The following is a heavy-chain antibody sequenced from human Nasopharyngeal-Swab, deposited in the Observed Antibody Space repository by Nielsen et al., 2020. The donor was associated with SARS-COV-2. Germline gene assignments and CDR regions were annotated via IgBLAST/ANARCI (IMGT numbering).Heavy chain of an antibody. CDR2: IWYDGSNK. J-gene: IGHJ4*02. Sequence: GESLKISCAASGFTFSSYGMHWVRQAPGKGLEWVAVIWYDGSNKYYADSVKGRFTISRDNSKNTLYLQMNSLRAEGTAVFYCARESGDYGGIDYWGQGTLVTVSS. CDR3: ARESGDYGGIDY. V-gene: IGHV3-33*01. D-gene: IGHD4-23*01. CDR1: GFTFSSYG.